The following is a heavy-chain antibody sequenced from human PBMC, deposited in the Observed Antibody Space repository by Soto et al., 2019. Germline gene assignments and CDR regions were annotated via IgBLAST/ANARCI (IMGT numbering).Heavy chain of an antibody. Sequence: VSGPTLVNPTQTLTLTCTFSGFSLSTSGVGVGWIRQPPGKALEWLALIYWDDDKRYSPSLKSRLTITKDTSKNQVVLTMTNMDPVDTATYYCAHSDTPTWGLLFEYFQHWGQGTLVTVSS. CDR2: IYWDDDK. CDR1: GFSLSTSGVG. V-gene: IGHV2-5*02. CDR3: AHSDTPTWGLLFEYFQH. D-gene: IGHD2-21*02. J-gene: IGHJ1*01.